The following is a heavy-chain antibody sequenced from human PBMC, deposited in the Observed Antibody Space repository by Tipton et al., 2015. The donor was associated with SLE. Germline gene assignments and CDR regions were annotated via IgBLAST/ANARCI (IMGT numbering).Heavy chain of an antibody. V-gene: IGHV4-4*07. CDR3: ARGVRIAVVKGWYFDL. CDR2: FYPGGTT. Sequence: TLSLTCTVSGDSISNYYWSWIRQAAGKGREWMGRFYPGGTTSYNPSFKSRVTMSADTSKNQFSLKLSSVTAADTAVYYCARGVRIAVVKGWYFDLWGRGTLVTVSS. J-gene: IGHJ2*01. CDR1: GDSISNYY. D-gene: IGHD6-19*01.